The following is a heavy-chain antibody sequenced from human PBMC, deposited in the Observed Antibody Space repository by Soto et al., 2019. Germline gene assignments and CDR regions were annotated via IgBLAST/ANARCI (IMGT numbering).Heavy chain of an antibody. CDR3: ARGVAARALRGYYYYGMDV. Sequence: ASETLSLTCTVSGGSISSYYWSWIRQPPGKGLEWIGYIYYSGSTNYNPSLKSRVTISVDTSKNQFSLKLSSVTAADTAVYYCARGVAARALRGYYYYGMDVWGQGTTVTVSS. D-gene: IGHD6-6*01. CDR2: IYYSGST. CDR1: GGSISSYY. J-gene: IGHJ6*02. V-gene: IGHV4-59*01.